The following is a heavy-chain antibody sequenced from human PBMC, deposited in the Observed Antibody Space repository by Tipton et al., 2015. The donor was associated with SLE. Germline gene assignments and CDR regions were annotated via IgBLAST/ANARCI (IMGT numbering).Heavy chain of an antibody. J-gene: IGHJ6*03. Sequence: SLRLSCAASGFTVSSNYMSWVRQAPGKGLEWVAVIWYDGSNKYYADSVKGRFTISRDNSRNTLYLQMNSLRAEDTAVYYCAREVYYYYYMDVWGKGTTVTVSS. CDR3: AREVYYYYYMDV. CDR2: IWYDGSNK. CDR1: GFTVSSNY. V-gene: IGHV3-33*08.